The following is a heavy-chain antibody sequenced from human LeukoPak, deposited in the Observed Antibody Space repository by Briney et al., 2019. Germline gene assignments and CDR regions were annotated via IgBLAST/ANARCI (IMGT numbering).Heavy chain of an antibody. D-gene: IGHD3-3*01. CDR1: GGTFINFA. V-gene: IGHV1-69*13. Sequence: SVKVSCKASGGTFINFAFNWVRQAPGQGLEWMGGIIPMSDTTNYAQNFQGRITITADESSRTAYMELSSLRSDDTAVYYCATPITYYAAWSGYSPFDYWGQGTLVTVSS. CDR2: IIPMSDTT. J-gene: IGHJ4*02. CDR3: ATPITYYAAWSGYSPFDY.